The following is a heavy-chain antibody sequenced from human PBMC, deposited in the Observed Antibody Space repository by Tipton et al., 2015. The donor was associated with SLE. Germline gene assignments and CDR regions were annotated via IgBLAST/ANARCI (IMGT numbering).Heavy chain of an antibody. Sequence: GSLRLSCAASGFTFSNSGIHWVRQAPGKGLEWVAFIRYDGTKTYYADSVKGRFTISRHNSKNTVFLQLDSLRTEDSAVYFCAETPYDYADYNDPLNVWGRGTAIAVSS. CDR3: AETPYDYADYNDPLNV. CDR2: IRYDGTKT. V-gene: IGHV3-30*02. J-gene: IGHJ3*01. D-gene: IGHD4-17*01. CDR1: GFTFSNSG.